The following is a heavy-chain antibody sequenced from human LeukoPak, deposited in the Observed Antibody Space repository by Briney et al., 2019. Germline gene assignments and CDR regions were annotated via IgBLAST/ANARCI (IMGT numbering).Heavy chain of an antibody. CDR3: ARDYLDSNYDYYYYGMDV. V-gene: IGHV1-18*01. CDR2: ISAYNDNT. Sequence: ASVKVSCKASGYTFTSYGISWVRQAPGQGLEWMGWISAYNDNTNYAQKLQGRVTMTTDTSTSTAYMELRSLRSDDTAVYYCARDYLDSNYDYYYYGMDVWGQGTTVTVSS. CDR1: GYTFTSYG. D-gene: IGHD4-11*01. J-gene: IGHJ6*02.